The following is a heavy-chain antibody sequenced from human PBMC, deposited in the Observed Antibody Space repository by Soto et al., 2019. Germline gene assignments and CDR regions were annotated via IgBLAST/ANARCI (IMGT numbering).Heavy chain of an antibody. D-gene: IGHD3-10*01. Sequence: PGGSLRLSCAASGFTFSDYYMSWIRQAPGKGLEWVSYISSSGSTIYYADSAKGRFTISRDNAKNSPYLQMNSLRAEDTAVYYCAMNAIMVREYQGDYWGQGALVTVSS. J-gene: IGHJ4*02. CDR2: ISSSGSTI. CDR3: AMNAIMVREYQGDY. V-gene: IGHV3-11*04. CDR1: GFTFSDYY.